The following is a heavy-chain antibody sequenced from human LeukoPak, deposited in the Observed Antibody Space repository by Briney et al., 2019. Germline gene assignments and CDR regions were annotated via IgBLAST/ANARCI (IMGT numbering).Heavy chain of an antibody. V-gene: IGHV1-2*02. Sequence: ASVKVSCKASGYTFTGYYMHWVRQAPGQGLQWMGWINPNGGDTNYAQKFQGRVTITADKSTSTAYMELSSLRSEDTAVYYCARRLDYRGDDYWGQGTLVTVSS. CDR2: INPNGGDT. CDR1: GYTFTGYY. J-gene: IGHJ4*02. CDR3: ARRLDYRGDDY. D-gene: IGHD1-1*01.